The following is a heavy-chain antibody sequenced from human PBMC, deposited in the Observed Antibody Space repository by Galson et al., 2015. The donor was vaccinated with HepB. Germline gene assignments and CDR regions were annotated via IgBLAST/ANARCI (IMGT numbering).Heavy chain of an antibody. CDR2: ISSSGGST. D-gene: IGHD3-10*01. CDR3: VKSLFPSIIRGVADTFHPKEDGFDY. J-gene: IGHJ4*02. V-gene: IGHV3-64D*06. Sequence: SLRLSCAATGFTFSSYAVHWVRQAPGKGLEYVSAISSSGGSTYYVDSVKGRFTISRDNSKNTLFLQMSSLRAEDTAIYYCVKSLFPSIIRGVADTFHPKEDGFDYWGQGTLVTVSS. CDR1: GFTFSSYA.